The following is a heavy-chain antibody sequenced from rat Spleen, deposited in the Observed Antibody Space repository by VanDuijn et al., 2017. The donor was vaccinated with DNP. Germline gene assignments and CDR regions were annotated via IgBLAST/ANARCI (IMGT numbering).Heavy chain of an antibody. CDR1: GFTFSYYG. V-gene: IGHV5S10*01. CDR3: TTGSYAMNA. Sequence: EVQLVESGGGLVQPGMSLKLSCAASGFTFSYYGMAWVRQAPKKGLEWVATIIYDGSRTYYRDSVKGRFTISRDNAKSTLYLQMDSLRSEDTASYYCTTGSYAMNAWGQGTSVTVSS. CDR2: IIYDGSRT. J-gene: IGHJ4*01.